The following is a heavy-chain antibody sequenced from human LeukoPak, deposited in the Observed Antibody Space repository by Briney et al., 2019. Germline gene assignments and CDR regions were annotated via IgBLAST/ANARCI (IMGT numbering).Heavy chain of an antibody. V-gene: IGHV3-20*04. CDR3: ARESLVDYNFYYMDV. Sequence: GSLRLSCAASGFTFDDYGMSWVRQAPGKGLEWVSSINWNGGSTGYADSVKGRFTISRDNAKNSLYLQMNSLRVEDTALYYCARESLVDYNFYYMDVWGKGTTVTVSS. D-gene: IGHD1-26*01. CDR1: GFTFDDYG. CDR2: INWNGGST. J-gene: IGHJ6*03.